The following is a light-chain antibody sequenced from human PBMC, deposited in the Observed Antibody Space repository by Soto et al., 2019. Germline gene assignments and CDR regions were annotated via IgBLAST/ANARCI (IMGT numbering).Light chain of an antibody. J-gene: IGKJ4*01. V-gene: IGKV3-11*01. CDR1: QSVFSS. Sequence: DIQMTQSPSTLSASVGDRVTITCRASQSVFSSLAWYQQKPGQAPRLLISDASNRATGVPARFSGSGSGTDFTLTISSLEPEDFAVYYCQQRNILPLTFGGGTKVDIK. CDR3: QQRNILPLT. CDR2: DAS.